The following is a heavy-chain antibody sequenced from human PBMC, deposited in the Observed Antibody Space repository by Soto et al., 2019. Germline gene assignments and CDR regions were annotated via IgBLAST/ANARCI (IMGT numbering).Heavy chain of an antibody. CDR1: GGTFSSYA. CDR3: ARAIVAIVATHYYYYGMDV. Sequence: QVQLVQSGAEVKKPGSSVKVSCKASGGTFSSYAISWVRQAPGQGLEWMGGIIPIFGTANYAQKFQGRVKITAGEXXSXAXTELSSLRSEDTALYYCARAIVAIVATHYYYYGMDVWGQGTTVTVSS. J-gene: IGHJ6*02. CDR2: IIPIFGTA. D-gene: IGHD5-12*01. V-gene: IGHV1-69*12.